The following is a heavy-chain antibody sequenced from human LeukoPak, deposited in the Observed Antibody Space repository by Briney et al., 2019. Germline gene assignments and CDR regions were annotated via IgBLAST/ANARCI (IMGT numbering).Heavy chain of an antibody. Sequence: SVKVSCKASGGTFSSYAISWVRQAPGQGPEWMGGIIALFGTANYAQKFQGRLTITADESTSTAYMELSSLRSEDTAVYYCARIRDGYNSYFFYGMDVWGQGTTVTVSS. D-gene: IGHD5-24*01. CDR2: IIALFGTA. V-gene: IGHV1-69*01. CDR1: GGTFSSYA. CDR3: ARIRDGYNSYFFYGMDV. J-gene: IGHJ6*02.